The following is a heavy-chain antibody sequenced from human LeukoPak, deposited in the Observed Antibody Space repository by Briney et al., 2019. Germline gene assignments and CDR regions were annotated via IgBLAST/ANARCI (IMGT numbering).Heavy chain of an antibody. D-gene: IGHD2-15*01. J-gene: IGHJ4*02. CDR3: ARGGVVVAATVDY. Sequence: SETLSLTCAVSGYSISSGYYWGWIRQPPGKGLEWIGSIYHSGSTYYNPSLKSRVTISVDTSKNQFSLKLSSVTAADTAVYYCARGGVVVAATVDYWGQGTLVTVSS. V-gene: IGHV4-38-2*01. CDR2: IYHSGST. CDR1: GYSISSGYY.